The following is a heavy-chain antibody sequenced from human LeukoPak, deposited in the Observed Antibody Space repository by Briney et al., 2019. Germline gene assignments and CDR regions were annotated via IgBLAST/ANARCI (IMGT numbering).Heavy chain of an antibody. CDR3: AREGVIAPFDAFDI. CDR1: GFTFSSYA. V-gene: IGHV3-30-3*01. CDR2: ISYDGSNK. J-gene: IGHJ3*02. Sequence: GGSLRLSCAASGFTFSSYAMHWVRQAPGKGLEWVAVISYDGSNKYYADSVKGRFTISRDNSKNTLYLQMNSLRAEDTAVYYCAREGVIAPFDAFDIWGQGTMVTVSS. D-gene: IGHD3-22*01.